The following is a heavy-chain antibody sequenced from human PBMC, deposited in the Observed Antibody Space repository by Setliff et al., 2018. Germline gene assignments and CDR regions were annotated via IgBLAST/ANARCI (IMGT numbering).Heavy chain of an antibody. V-gene: IGHV4-34*01. CDR3: ARARSRYFDY. J-gene: IGHJ4*02. Sequence: TSETLSLTCAVYGGSFSGYYWSWIRQPPGKGLEWIGEINHSGSTNYNPSLKSRVTISVDTSKNQFSLKLSSVTAADTAVYYCARARSRYFDYWGQGALVTVSS. CDR1: GGSFSGYY. CDR2: INHSGST.